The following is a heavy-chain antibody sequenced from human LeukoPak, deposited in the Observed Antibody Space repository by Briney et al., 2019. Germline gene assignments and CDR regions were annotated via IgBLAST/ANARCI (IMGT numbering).Heavy chain of an antibody. Sequence: SETLSLTCTVSGASISTDYYFWGWIRQPPEKGLERIGSIYYNGRAYCNPALKSRLTVSVDTFKNKVSLKLSSVTAADTAVYYCARLYSIGGKYNWFDPWGQGTLVTVSS. D-gene: IGHD1-14*01. J-gene: IGHJ5*02. CDR2: IYYNGRA. CDR1: GASISTDYYF. V-gene: IGHV4-39*01. CDR3: ARLYSIGGKYNWFDP.